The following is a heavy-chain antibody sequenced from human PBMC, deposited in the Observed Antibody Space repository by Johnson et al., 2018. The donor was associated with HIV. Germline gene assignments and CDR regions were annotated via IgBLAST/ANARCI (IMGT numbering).Heavy chain of an antibody. D-gene: IGHD6-6*01. CDR2: IRYDGSNK. CDR3: AKDRGAARAFDAFDI. CDR1: GFTFSSYG. Sequence: QVQLVESGGGVVQPGGSLRLSCVASGFTFSSYGMHWVRQAPGKGLEWVAFIRYDGSNKYYADSVKGRFIISRDNSKNTLYLQMNSLRAEDTAVYYCAKDRGAARAFDAFDIWGQGTMVTVSS. V-gene: IGHV3-30*02. J-gene: IGHJ3*02.